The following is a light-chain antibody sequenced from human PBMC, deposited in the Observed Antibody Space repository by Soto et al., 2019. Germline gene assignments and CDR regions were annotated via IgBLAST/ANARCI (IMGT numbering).Light chain of an antibody. CDR3: SSSTNTNTLVI. CDR1: SSDIGRYKF. V-gene: IGLV2-14*01. CDR2: EGT. Sequence: QSALTQPASVSGSLGQSITISCTGTSSDIGRYKFVSWFQQHPGKAPKLMIFEGTNRPSGVSNRFSGSKSGNTASLTISGLQAEDEAIYFCSSSTNTNTLVIFGGGTKVTVL. J-gene: IGLJ2*01.